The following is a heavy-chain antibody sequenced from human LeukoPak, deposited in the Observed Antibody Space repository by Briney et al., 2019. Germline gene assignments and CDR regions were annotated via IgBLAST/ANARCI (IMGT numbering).Heavy chain of an antibody. CDR3: AKGREWELLPYFDY. CDR1: GFTFSDYY. D-gene: IGHD1-26*01. V-gene: IGHV3-11*01. J-gene: IGHJ4*02. CDR2: ISSSGSTI. Sequence: GGSLRLSCAASGFTFSDYYMSWIRQAPGKGLEWVSYISSSGSTIYYADSVKGRFTISRDNAKNTLYLQMNSLRAEDTAVYYCAKGREWELLPYFDYWGQGTLVTVSS.